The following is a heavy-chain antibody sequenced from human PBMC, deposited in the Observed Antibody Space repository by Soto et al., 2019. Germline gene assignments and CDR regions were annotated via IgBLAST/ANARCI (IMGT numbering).Heavy chain of an antibody. V-gene: IGHV4-59*01. J-gene: IGHJ4*02. Sequence: PSETLSLTCTVSGRPITGDYWGWIRQPPGKALEYIGHIYYTGSTRYNPSLTSRVTISLDTSREQFSLKLTSVTAADTAVYYCARDLVGRGLHYYGSGSYYRPCGYFDYWGQGTLVTVSS. CDR2: IYYTGST. CDR1: GRPITGDY. D-gene: IGHD3-10*01. CDR3: ARDLVGRGLHYYGSGSYYRPCGYFDY.